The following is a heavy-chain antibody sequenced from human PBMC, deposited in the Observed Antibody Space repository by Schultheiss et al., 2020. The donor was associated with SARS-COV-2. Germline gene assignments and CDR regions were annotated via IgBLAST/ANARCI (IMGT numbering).Heavy chain of an antibody. Sequence: ASVKVSCKASGYTFTSYAMHWVRQAPGQGLEWMGWISAYNGNTNYAQKLQGRVTMTTDTSTSTAYMELRSLRSDDTAVYYCARTGGDYVRLDYWGQGTLVTVSS. D-gene: IGHD4-17*01. CDR2: ISAYNGNT. CDR1: GYTFTSYA. J-gene: IGHJ4*02. V-gene: IGHV1-18*01. CDR3: ARTGGDYVRLDY.